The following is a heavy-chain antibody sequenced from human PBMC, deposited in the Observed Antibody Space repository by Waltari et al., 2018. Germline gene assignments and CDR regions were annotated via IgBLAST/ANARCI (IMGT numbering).Heavy chain of an antibody. V-gene: IGHV3-74*01. Sequence: EVQVVESGGGLVQPGGSLSRPCTTSGVPFSNYWMPWVRQAPGKGLVWVSRINEDGRTTNYGDSVKGRFTISRDNAKSVLYLDMNSLRAEDTAVYYCARDFGGPRDYWGQGTLVTVSS. CDR2: INEDGRTT. J-gene: IGHJ4*02. CDR3: ARDFGGPRDY. CDR1: GVPFSNYW. D-gene: IGHD3-10*01.